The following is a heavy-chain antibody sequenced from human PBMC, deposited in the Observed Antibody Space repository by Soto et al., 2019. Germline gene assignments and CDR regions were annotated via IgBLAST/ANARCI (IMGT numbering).Heavy chain of an antibody. CDR3: ARGLLGDILTGYYREYYFDY. D-gene: IGHD3-9*01. J-gene: IGHJ4*02. V-gene: IGHV4-34*01. CDR2: INHSGST. CDR1: GGSFSGYY. Sequence: SETLSLTCAVYGGSFSGYYWSWIRQPPGKGLEWIGEINHSGSTNYNPSLKSRVTISVDTSKNQFSLKLSSVTAADTAVYYCARGLLGDILTGYYREYYFDYWGQGTLVTVS.